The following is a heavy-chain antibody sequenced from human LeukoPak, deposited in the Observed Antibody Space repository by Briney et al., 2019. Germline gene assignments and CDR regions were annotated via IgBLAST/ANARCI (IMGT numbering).Heavy chain of an antibody. CDR3: ASFSRGYFDY. D-gene: IGHD2-2*01. V-gene: IGHV3-64*01. CDR1: GFTFSSYA. Sequence: GGSLRLSCAASGFTFSSYAMHWVRQAPGKGLEYVSAISSNGGSTYYANSVKGRFTISRDNSKNTLYLQMGSLRAEDMAVYYCASFSRGYFDYWGQGTLVTVSS. J-gene: IGHJ4*02. CDR2: ISSNGGST.